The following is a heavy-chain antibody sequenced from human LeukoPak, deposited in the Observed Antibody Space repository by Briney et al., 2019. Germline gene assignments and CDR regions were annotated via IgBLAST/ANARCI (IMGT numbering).Heavy chain of an antibody. V-gene: IGHV1-18*01. CDR1: GYTFTSYG. D-gene: IGHD6-13*01. J-gene: IGHJ4*02. Sequence: ASVKVSCKASGYTFTSYGISGVRQAPGQGLEWMGWSSAYNGNTNYAQKLQGRVTMTTDTATSTAYMELRSLRSDDTAVYYCARDSASSWYGNFDYWGQGTLVTVSS. CDR3: ARDSASSWYGNFDY. CDR2: SSAYNGNT.